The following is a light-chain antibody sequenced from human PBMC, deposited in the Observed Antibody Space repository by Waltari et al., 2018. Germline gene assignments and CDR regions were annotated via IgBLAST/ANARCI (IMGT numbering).Light chain of an antibody. CDR2: DAS. Sequence: ELVLTQSPGTLSLSPGERATLSCRASQSVTSGYLAWYQQKPGQPPRLLIYDASRRATGIPDRFSGSGSGTDFTLTISRLEPEDFAVYNCQQYGSSPLTFGGGTKVEIK. J-gene: IGKJ4*01. CDR1: QSVTSGY. V-gene: IGKV3-20*01. CDR3: QQYGSSPLT.